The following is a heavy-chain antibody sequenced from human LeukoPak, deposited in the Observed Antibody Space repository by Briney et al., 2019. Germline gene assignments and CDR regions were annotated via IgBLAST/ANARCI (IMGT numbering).Heavy chain of an antibody. V-gene: IGHV3-23*01. D-gene: IGHD1-1*01. J-gene: IGHJ4*02. CDR3: AKDAIAGNAIWYYFEY. CDR1: GFNFSKYA. Sequence: PGGALRLSCAASGFNFSKYAMTSVRQAPGKGLEWDPGIVGDSSSIYYDESVRGRFTTSRDTYKNTLYLKMNSMGAEDTAVYYWAKDAIAGNAIWYYFEYWGQGDLVIVSS. CDR2: IVGDSSSI.